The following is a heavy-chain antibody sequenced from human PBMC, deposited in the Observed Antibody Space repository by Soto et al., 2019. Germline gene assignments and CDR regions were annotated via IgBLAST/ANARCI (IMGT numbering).Heavy chain of an antibody. D-gene: IGHD1-7*01. J-gene: IGHJ6*02. CDR1: GDSVSSNSAA. Sequence: PSQTLSLNCAISGDSVSSNSAAWNWIRQSPSRGLEWLGRTYYRSKWYNDYAVSVKSRITINPDTSKNQFSLQLNSVTPEDTAVYYCARDNNWNYQGSYYYYGMDVWGQGTTETVSS. CDR2: TYYRSKWYN. CDR3: ARDNNWNYQGSYYYYGMDV. V-gene: IGHV6-1*01.